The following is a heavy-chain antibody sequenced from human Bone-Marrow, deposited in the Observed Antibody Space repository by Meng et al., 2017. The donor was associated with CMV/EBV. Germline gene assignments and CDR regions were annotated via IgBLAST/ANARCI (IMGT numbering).Heavy chain of an antibody. CDR1: GDSVSSDSVA. CDR2: TYYMSKWYN. D-gene: IGHD3-16*01. CDR3: ARWGHQRHVFDY. Sequence: GDSVSSDSVAWNWSRQSPSRGLEWLGRTYYMSKWYNDYAVTAKSRITINPDTSKNQFSLQLNSVTPEDTAVYYCARWGHQRHVFDYWGQGTLVTVSS. V-gene: IGHV6-1*01. J-gene: IGHJ4*02.